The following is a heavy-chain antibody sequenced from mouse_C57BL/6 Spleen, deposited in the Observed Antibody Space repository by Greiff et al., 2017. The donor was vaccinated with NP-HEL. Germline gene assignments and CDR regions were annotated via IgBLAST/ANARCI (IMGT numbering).Heavy chain of an antibody. Sequence: VQLQQSGAELARPGASVKMSCKASGYTFTSYTMHWVKQRPGQGLEWIGYINPSSGYTKYNQKFKDKATLTADKSSSTAYMQLSSLTSEDSAVYYCARGGVTSYYAMDYWGQGTSVTVSS. CDR2: INPSSGYT. V-gene: IGHV1-4*01. D-gene: IGHD2-5*01. CDR1: GYTFTSYT. CDR3: ARGGVTSYYAMDY. J-gene: IGHJ4*01.